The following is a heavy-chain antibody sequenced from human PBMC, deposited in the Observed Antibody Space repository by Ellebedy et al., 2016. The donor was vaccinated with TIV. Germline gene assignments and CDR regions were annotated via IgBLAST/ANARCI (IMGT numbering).Heavy chain of an antibody. D-gene: IGHD4-17*01. CDR1: GFTFSIYW. Sequence: PGGSLRLSCAASGFTFSIYWKSWVRQAPGKGLECVANIKQDGREKSYVDSVKGRFTISRDNAKNSLYLQMNSLRAEDTAVYYCSRHTDYALDYWGQGALVTVSS. CDR3: SRHTDYALDY. V-gene: IGHV3-7*01. CDR2: IKQDGREK. J-gene: IGHJ4*02.